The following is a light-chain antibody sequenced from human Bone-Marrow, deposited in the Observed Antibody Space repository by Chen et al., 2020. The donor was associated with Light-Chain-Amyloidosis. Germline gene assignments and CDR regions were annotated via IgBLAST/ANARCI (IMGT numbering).Light chain of an antibody. Sequence: QSAFTPPASVFGSPGQLITIFCTGTSSDVGGDNHVSWYQQHPDKAPKLMIYEVTNRPSWVPDRFSGSKSDNTASLTISGLQTEDEADYFCSSYTITNTLVFGSGTRVTVL. CDR2: EVT. CDR3: SSYTITNTLV. CDR1: SSDVGGDNH. V-gene: IGLV2-14*01. J-gene: IGLJ1*01.